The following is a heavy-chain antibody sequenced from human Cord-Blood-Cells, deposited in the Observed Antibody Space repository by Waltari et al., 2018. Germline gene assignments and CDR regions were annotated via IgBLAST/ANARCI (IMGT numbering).Heavy chain of an antibody. CDR3: ARDMAAAGAFDI. Sequence: QVQLVESGGGVVQPGRSLRLSCAASGFTFSSYGMHWVRQAAGKGMGWVAVIWYDGSNKYYADSVKGRFTISRDNSKNTLYLQMNSLRAEDTAVYYCARDMAAAGAFDIWGQGTMVTVSS. D-gene: IGHD6-13*01. CDR2: IWYDGSNK. J-gene: IGHJ3*02. V-gene: IGHV3-33*01. CDR1: GFTFSSYG.